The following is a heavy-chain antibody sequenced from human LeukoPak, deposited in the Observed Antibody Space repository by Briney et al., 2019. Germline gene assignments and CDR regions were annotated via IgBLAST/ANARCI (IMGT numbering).Heavy chain of an antibody. D-gene: IGHD3-22*01. J-gene: IGHJ4*02. CDR1: GGSISSSYY. CDR2: MYYSGST. Sequence: PSETLSLTCTVSGGSISSSYYWGWIRQPPGKGLEWIGSMYYSGSTYYNPSLKSRVTISVDTSENQFSLKLSSVTAADTAVYYCARQYYYNRAIYSKLDYWGQGTLVTVSS. V-gene: IGHV4-39*01. CDR3: ARQYYYNRAIYSKLDY.